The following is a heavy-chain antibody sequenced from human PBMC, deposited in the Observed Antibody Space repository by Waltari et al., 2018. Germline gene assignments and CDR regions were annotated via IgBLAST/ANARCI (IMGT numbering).Heavy chain of an antibody. V-gene: IGHV4-59*11. J-gene: IGHJ5*02. CDR3: ASSSGYSSSWGVWFDP. D-gene: IGHD6-13*01. CDR2: IYYSGST. CDR1: GGSISSHY. Sequence: QVQLQESGPGLVKPSETLSLTCTVSGGSISSHYWRWLRQPPGKGLEWIGYIYYSGSTNYNPSLKSRVTISVDTSKNQFSLKLSSVTAADTAVYYCASSSGYSSSWGVWFDPWGQGTLVTVSS.